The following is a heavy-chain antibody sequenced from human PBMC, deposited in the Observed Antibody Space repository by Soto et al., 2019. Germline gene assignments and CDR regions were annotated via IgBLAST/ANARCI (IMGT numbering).Heavy chain of an antibody. J-gene: IGHJ4*02. CDR3: ERHNLKDWNFY. CDR2: IIPILGIA. V-gene: IGHV1-69*02. D-gene: IGHD1-7*01. CDR1: GGTFSSYT. Sequence: QVQLVQSGAEVKNPGSSVKVSCKASGGTFSSYTISWVRQAPGQGLEWMGRIIPILGIANYAQKFQGRVTITADKSTSTAYMELSSLRSEDTAVYYCERHNLKDWNFYWGQGTLVTVSS.